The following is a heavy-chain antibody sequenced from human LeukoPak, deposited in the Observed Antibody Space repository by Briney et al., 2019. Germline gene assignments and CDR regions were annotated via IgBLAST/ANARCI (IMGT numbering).Heavy chain of an antibody. Sequence: GGSLRLSCAASGFTFRSYAMRWVRQAPGKGLEWVSAIGGSGGSTYYADSVKGRFTISRDNSKNTLYLQMNSLRAEDTAVYYCAKDLGGIVVALGGAFDIWGQGTMVTVSS. CDR1: GFTFRSYA. J-gene: IGHJ3*02. V-gene: IGHV3-23*01. D-gene: IGHD2-15*01. CDR3: AKDLGGIVVALGGAFDI. CDR2: IGGSGGST.